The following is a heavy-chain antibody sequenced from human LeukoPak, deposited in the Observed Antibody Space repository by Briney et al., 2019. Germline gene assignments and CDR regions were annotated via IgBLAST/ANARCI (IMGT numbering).Heavy chain of an antibody. D-gene: IGHD3-22*01. CDR3: AKDRGGYYYFDY. J-gene: IGHJ4*02. CDR1: GFTFSSYA. Sequence: PGRSLRLSCAASGFTFSSYAMNSVRQAPGKGLEWVAVISYDGSNKYYADSVKGRFTISRDNSKNTLYLQMNSLRAEDTAVYYCAKDRGGYYYFDYWGQGTLVTVSS. V-gene: IGHV3-30*04. CDR2: ISYDGSNK.